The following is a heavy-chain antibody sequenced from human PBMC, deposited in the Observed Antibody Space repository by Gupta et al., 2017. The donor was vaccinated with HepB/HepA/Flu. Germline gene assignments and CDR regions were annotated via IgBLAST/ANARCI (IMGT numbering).Heavy chain of an antibody. CDR2: SGSDISE. CDR1: GFTFGCNA. CDR3: AKDLHFWNARDG. Sequence: VPLLESGVCLVQPGGSLRRHCAASGFTFGCNAMNWGRQAPGKGLAWVSGSGSDISEHYKKSVKGRFTISRDNSRNTLYLQMNSRRAEDTAVDYSAKDLHFWNARDGWGKGTTGTVSS. J-gene: IGHJ6*04. V-gene: IGHV3-23*01. D-gene: IGHD3-3*02.